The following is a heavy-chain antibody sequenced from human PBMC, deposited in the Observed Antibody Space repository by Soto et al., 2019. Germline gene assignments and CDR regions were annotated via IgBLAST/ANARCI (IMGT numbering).Heavy chain of an antibody. CDR1: GGSITRGNSYS. D-gene: IGHD3-10*01. Sequence: SETLSLTGAVSGGSITRGNSYSWAWIRQPPGRGLEWIGSISQTGATSYNPSLKSRVSVSLDKSKNQFSLRLSSVTAADMAVYYCARAVSPYFGTWFDPWGQGTLVTVSS. CDR3: ARAVSPYFGTWFDP. CDR2: ISQTGAT. J-gene: IGHJ5*02. V-gene: IGHV4-30-2*01.